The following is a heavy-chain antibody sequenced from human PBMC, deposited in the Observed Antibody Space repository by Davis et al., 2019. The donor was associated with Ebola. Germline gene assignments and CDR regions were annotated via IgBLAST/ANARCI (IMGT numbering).Heavy chain of an antibody. D-gene: IGHD4-17*01. J-gene: IGHJ4*02. V-gene: IGHV1-3*01. CDR2: INAGNGNI. CDR3: ARDEYGDADLDY. Sequence: ASVKVSCKASGYTFSRYAIHWVRQAPGQRLEWMGWINAGNGNIQYSQKFQDRVTISTDTYASIAYMELSSLRSEDTAVYYCARDEYGDADLDYWGQGTLVTVSS. CDR1: GYTFSRYA.